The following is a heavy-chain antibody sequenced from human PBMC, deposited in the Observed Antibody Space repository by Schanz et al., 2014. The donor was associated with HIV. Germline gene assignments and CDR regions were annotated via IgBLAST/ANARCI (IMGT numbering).Heavy chain of an antibody. V-gene: IGHV4-4*07. Sequence: QVQLQESGPGLVKPSETLSLTCTVSGGSIRNYYWSWIRQPAGKGLEWIGRIYTSGSTNYNPSLKSRVTMSVDTSKNQFSLKLSSVTAADTAVYYCARGQSFDFWSGYRVGYFDYWGQGTLVTVSS. D-gene: IGHD3-3*01. CDR3: ARGQSFDFWSGYRVGYFDY. CDR1: GGSIRNYY. CDR2: IYTSGST. J-gene: IGHJ4*02.